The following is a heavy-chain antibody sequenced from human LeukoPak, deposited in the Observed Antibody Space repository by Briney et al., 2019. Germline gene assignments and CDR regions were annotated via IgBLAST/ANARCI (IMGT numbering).Heavy chain of an antibody. V-gene: IGHV3-43*01. CDR1: GFSFSSYS. CDR2: ISWNGVST. Sequence: PGGSLRLSCAASGFSFSSYSMNWVRQAPGKGLEWVSLISWNGVSTYYADSVKGRFTIPRDHSKNSLYLQMNSLRTEDTALYYCARERGTSGYFDYWGQGTLVTVSS. D-gene: IGHD3-10*01. J-gene: IGHJ4*02. CDR3: ARERGTSGYFDY.